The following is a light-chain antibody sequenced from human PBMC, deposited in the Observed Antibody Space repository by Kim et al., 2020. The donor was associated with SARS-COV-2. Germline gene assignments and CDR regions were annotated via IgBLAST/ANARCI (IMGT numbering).Light chain of an antibody. Sequence: GKTVTISCTRRSGRHASNYVQGYQQRPGSSPTTVIYEDNQRPSGVPDRFSGSIDSSSNSASLTISGLKTEDEADYYCQSYDSSNQVFGGGTQLTVL. CDR3: QSYDSSNQV. V-gene: IGLV6-57*01. CDR2: EDN. J-gene: IGLJ2*01. CDR1: SGRHASNY.